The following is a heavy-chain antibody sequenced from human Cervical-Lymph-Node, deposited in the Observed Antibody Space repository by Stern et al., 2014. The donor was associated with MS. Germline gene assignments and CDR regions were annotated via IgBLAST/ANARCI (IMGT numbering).Heavy chain of an antibody. J-gene: IGHJ4*02. V-gene: IGHV1-2*06. CDR1: GYKFTSYY. D-gene: IGHD4-17*01. CDR3: ARSITVTPLEY. CDR2: LNPSSGAT. Sequence: QDQLVQSGAEVKKPGASVKVSCRASGYKFTSYYIHWVRQAPGKGLVWMGRLNPSSGATDLAQSFQDRVTMTRDTSISTAYMELTRLTSDDTAVYYRARSITVTPLEYWGQGSLVAVSS.